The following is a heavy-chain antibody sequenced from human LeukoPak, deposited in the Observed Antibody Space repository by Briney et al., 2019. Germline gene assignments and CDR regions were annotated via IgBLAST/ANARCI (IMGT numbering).Heavy chain of an antibody. CDR3: ARDYYGSGSYYNLGWFDP. D-gene: IGHD3-10*01. Sequence: ASVKVSCKASGYTFTSYAMNWVRQAPGQGLEWMGWINTNTGNPTYAQGFTGRFVFSLDTSVSTAYLQISSLKAEDTAVYYCARDYYGSGSYYNLGWFDPWGRGTLVTVSS. V-gene: IGHV7-4-1*02. J-gene: IGHJ5*02. CDR2: INTNTGNP. CDR1: GYTFTSYA.